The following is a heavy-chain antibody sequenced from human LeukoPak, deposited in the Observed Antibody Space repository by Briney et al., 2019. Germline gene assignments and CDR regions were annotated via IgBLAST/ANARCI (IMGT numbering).Heavy chain of an antibody. CDR2: IYYSGST. V-gene: IGHV4-39*01. J-gene: IGHJ4*02. CDR3: ASDYGSERNY. Sequence: SETLSLTCTVSGGSISSSSYYWGWIRQPPGKGLEWIGSIYYSGSTFYNPSLKSRVTISVDTSKNQFSLNLSSVTAADTAVYYCASDYGSERNYWGQGILVTVSS. D-gene: IGHD3-10*01. CDR1: GGSISSSSYY.